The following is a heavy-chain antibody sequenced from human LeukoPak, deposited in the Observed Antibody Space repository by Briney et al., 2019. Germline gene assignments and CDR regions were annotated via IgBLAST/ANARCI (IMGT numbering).Heavy chain of an antibody. CDR3: ARMISGGSYDAFGL. D-gene: IGHD6-19*01. Sequence: PGGSVRLSCAASGFTFSSYEMNWVGQAPEKGLEWVSYISSGGSTIFYADSVKGRFTISRDNAKNSLYLQMNSLRAEDTAVYSCARMISGGSYDAFGLWGQGTMVTVSS. J-gene: IGHJ3*01. CDR2: ISSGGSTI. V-gene: IGHV3-48*03. CDR1: GFTFSSYE.